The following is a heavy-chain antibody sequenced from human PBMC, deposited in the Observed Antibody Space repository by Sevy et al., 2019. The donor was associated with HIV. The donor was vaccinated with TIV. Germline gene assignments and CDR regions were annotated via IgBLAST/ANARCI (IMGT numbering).Heavy chain of an antibody. V-gene: IGHV3-21*01. CDR3: AKWDADRRWYFDY. CDR2: ITGDSNFI. J-gene: IGHJ4*02. Sequence: GESLKISCAASGFSFSSYNLNWVRQAPGKGLEWVSSITGDSNFIYYADSVKGRFTISRDNAKNSLYLQMNILRAEDTAVYYCAKWDADRRWYFDYWGQGTLVTVSS. D-gene: IGHD1-26*01. CDR1: GFSFSSYN.